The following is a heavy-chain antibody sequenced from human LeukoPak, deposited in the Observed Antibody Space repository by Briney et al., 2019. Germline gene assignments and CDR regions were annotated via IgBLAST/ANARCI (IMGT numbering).Heavy chain of an antibody. J-gene: IGHJ6*03. D-gene: IGHD6-6*01. V-gene: IGHV4-4*07. Sequence: PSETLSLTCTVSGGSISSYYWSWIRQPAGKGLEWIGRIYTSGSTNYNPSLKSRVTMSVVTSKNQFSLKLSSVTAADTAVYYCARGPGGSSSELDYYYYMDVWGKGTTVTVSS. CDR1: GGSISSYY. CDR2: IYTSGST. CDR3: ARGPGGSSSELDYYYYMDV.